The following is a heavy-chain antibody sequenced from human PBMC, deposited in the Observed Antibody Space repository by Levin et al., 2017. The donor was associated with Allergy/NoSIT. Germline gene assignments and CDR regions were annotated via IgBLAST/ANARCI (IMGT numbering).Heavy chain of an antibody. D-gene: IGHD3-9*01. CDR3: VRSLRYFDPFDY. Sequence: GGSLRLSCAVSGFTFSAYWMHWVRQAPGKRLVWVSRINGDGSGTVYADSVKGRFIISRDNAKNTLYLQMNSLRADDTAVYYCVRSLRYFDPFDYWGQGTLVTVSS. J-gene: IGHJ4*02. CDR1: GFTFSAYW. CDR2: INGDGSGT. V-gene: IGHV3-74*01.